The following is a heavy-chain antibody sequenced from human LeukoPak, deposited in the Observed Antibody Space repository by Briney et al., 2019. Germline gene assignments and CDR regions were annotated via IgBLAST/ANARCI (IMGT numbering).Heavy chain of an antibody. V-gene: IGHV4-34*01. CDR2: INHSGST. CDR3: ARRGSSDYYYMDV. D-gene: IGHD6-25*01. J-gene: IGHJ6*03. Sequence: SETLSLTCAVYGGSFSGHYWSWIRQPPGKGLEWIGEINHSGSTNYNPSLKSRVTISVDTSKNQFSLKLSSVTAADTAVYYCARRGSSDYYYMDVWGKGTTVTVSS. CDR1: GGSFSGHY.